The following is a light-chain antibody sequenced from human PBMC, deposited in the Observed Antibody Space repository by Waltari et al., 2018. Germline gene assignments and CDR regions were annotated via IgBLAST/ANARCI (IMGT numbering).Light chain of an antibody. Sequence: QSVLTQPPSASGTPGQRVTISCSGSSSHIRRNYVYWYQQLPGTAPKLPIHRNNQRPSGVPARFSGSKSGTSASLAISGLRSEDEADYYCAAWDDSLSGVVFGGGTKLTVL. CDR2: RNN. CDR3: AAWDDSLSGVV. V-gene: IGLV1-47*01. CDR1: SSHIRRNY. J-gene: IGLJ2*01.